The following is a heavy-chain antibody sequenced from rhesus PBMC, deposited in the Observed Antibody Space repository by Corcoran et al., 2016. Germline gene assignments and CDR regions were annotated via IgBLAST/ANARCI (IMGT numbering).Heavy chain of an antibody. Sequence: QVQLQESGPGVVKPSETLSLTCAVSGGSISGYYLWSWIRQPPGKGLEWIGYVYGGSGSTNYNPSLRSLVIISMATSKKLFSLKLSSMAAADTAVYYGARDPYSGSWKREIFDYWGRGVLVTVSS. CDR1: GGSISGYYL. V-gene: IGHV4S7*01. J-gene: IGHJ4*01. D-gene: IGHD6-25*01. CDR2: VYGGSGST. CDR3: ARDPYSGSWKREIFDY.